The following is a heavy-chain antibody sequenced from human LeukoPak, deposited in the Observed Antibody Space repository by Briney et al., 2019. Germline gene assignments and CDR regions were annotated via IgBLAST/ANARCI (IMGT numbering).Heavy chain of an antibody. V-gene: IGHV3-21*01. CDR1: GFTFSAYS. Sequence: GGSLRLSCAASGFTFSAYSMNWVRRAPGKGLEWVSSIAGTGSHIDYADSVKGRFTISRDNAKNSLHLQMNSLTAEDTAVYYCARGGIAPIGKSRSFDPWGQGTLVIVSS. CDR3: ARGGIAPIGKSRSFDP. D-gene: IGHD6-13*01. CDR2: IAGTGSHI. J-gene: IGHJ5*02.